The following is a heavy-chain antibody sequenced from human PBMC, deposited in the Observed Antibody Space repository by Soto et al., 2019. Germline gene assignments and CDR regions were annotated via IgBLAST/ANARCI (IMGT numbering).Heavy chain of an antibody. CDR3: ARGIHYGDYEHAFDI. D-gene: IGHD4-17*01. CDR1: GGTFSSYA. J-gene: IGHJ3*02. Sequence: QGQLVQSGAEVRKPGSSVKVSCKASGGTFSSYAISWVRQAPGKGLEWMGGIIPIFGTANYAQKFQGRVTITADESTSTAYMELSRLRSEDTDVYYCARGIHYGDYEHAFDIWGQGIMVTVYS. CDR2: IIPIFGTA. V-gene: IGHV1-69*01.